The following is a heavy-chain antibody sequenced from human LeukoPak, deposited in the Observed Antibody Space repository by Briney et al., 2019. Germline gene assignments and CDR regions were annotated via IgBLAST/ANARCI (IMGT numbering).Heavy chain of an antibody. Sequence: GGSLRLSCAASGFTFSSYGMHWVRQAPGKGLEWVAVISYDGSNKYYADSVKGRFTISRDNSKNTLYLQMNSLRAEDTAVYYCAKGEYSSSRVLEPYYYYYGMDVWGQGTTVTVSS. J-gene: IGHJ6*02. V-gene: IGHV3-30*18. D-gene: IGHD6-6*01. CDR1: GFTFSSYG. CDR2: ISYDGSNK. CDR3: AKGEYSSSRVLEPYYYYYGMDV.